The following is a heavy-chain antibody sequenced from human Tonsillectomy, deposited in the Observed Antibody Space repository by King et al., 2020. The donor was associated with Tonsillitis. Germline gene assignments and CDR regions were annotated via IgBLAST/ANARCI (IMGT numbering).Heavy chain of an antibody. CDR3: ARDPYATYGMDV. CDR1: GGSISSVGYY. D-gene: IGHD4-17*01. J-gene: IGHJ6*02. CDR2: IYYSGST. V-gene: IGHV4-31*03. Sequence: QLQESGPGLVKPSQTLSLTCTVSGGSISSVGYYWNWIRQHPGKGLEWIGYIYYSGSTYYNPSLQSRVTISLDTSKNQVSLQLSSVTAADTAVYYGARDPYATYGMDVWGQGTTVTVSS.